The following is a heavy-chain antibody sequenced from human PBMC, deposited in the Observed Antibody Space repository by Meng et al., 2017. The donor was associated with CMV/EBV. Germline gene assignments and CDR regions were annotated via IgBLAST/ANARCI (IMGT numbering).Heavy chain of an antibody. J-gene: IGHJ4*02. CDR2: IRAYNGNT. Sequence: QVQRGQYGGELMKPGASGKVSCKASGYTFPSYGISWVRQAPAQGLEWMGWIRAYNGNTTEAQKLQGRVTMTTDTSTSKAYMELRSLRSDDTAVYYCARDRTMVRGVTGYWGQGTLVTVSS. V-gene: IGHV1-18*01. D-gene: IGHD3-10*01. CDR1: GYTFPSYG. CDR3: ARDRTMVRGVTGY.